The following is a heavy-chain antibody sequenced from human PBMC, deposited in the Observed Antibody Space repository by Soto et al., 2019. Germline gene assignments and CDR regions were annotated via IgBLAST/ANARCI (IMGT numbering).Heavy chain of an antibody. CDR2: IIPIFGTA. Sequence: QVQLVQSGAEVKKPGSSVKVSCKASGGTFSSYAISWVRQAPGQGLEWMGGIIPIFGTANYAQKFQGRVTITADKSTSTAYMELSSLRSDDTAVYYGALSSTSCYTCVYWGQGTLVTVSS. CDR1: GGTFSSYA. J-gene: IGHJ4*02. V-gene: IGHV1-69*06. D-gene: IGHD2-2*02. CDR3: ALSSTSCYTCVY.